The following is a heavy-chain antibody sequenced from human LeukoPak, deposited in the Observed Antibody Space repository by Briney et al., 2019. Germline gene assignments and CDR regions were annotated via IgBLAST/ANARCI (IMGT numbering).Heavy chain of an antibody. Sequence: GGSLRLSCAASGFTVSSNYMSWVRQAPGKGLEWVSVIYSGGSTYYADSVKGRFTISRDNSKNTLYLQMNSLRAEDTAVYYCAREVDYYDSSGYYSSRYFQHWGQGTLVIVSS. D-gene: IGHD3-22*01. CDR1: GFTVSSNY. CDR3: AREVDYYDSSGYYSSRYFQH. CDR2: IYSGGST. V-gene: IGHV3-53*01. J-gene: IGHJ1*01.